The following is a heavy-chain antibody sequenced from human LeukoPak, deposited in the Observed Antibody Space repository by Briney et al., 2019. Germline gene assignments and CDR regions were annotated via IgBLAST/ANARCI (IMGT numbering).Heavy chain of an antibody. D-gene: IGHD3-3*01. CDR3: AAGQAKGDFWSGYRVDDYYYGMDV. J-gene: IGHJ6*02. CDR1: EGTFSSYT. CDR2: SIPILGIA. Sequence: ASGKVSCKASEGTFSSYTISWVRQAPGQGLEWRGRSIPILGIANYAQKFQGRVTITADKSTSTAYMELSSLRSEDTAVYYCAAGQAKGDFWSGYRVDDYYYGMDVWGQGTTVTVSS. V-gene: IGHV1-69*02.